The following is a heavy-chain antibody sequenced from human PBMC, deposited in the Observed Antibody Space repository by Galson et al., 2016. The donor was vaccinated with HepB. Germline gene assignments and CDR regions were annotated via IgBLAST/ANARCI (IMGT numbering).Heavy chain of an antibody. Sequence: SLRLSCAASGFTLSSKWVHWVRQAPGKGPVWVSGINNDGSRTFYADSVKGRFTISSDNARNTVYLQMNSLRGEDSAIYYCGSIFETWGQGTQVTVSS. CDR1: GFTLSSKW. D-gene: IGHD2-15*01. V-gene: IGHV3-74*01. CDR2: INNDGSRT. J-gene: IGHJ4*02. CDR3: GSIFET.